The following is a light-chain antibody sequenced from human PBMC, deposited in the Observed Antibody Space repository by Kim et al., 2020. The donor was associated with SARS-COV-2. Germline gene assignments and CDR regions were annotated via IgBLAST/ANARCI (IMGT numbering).Light chain of an antibody. J-gene: IGKJ1*01. V-gene: IGKV3-20*01. CDR3: QQYSSSPAT. CDR1: QSVASNY. Sequence: SPGQRATLPGRASQSVASNYLAWSPQKPGQAPRLLIYGASSRATGIPDRFSGSGSGTDFTLTITRLEPEDFAVYYCQQYSSSPATFGQGTKVDIK. CDR2: GAS.